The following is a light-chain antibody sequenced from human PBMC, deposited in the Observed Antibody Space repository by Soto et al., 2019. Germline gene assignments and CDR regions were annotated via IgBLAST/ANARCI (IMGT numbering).Light chain of an antibody. CDR3: QQSYSTPRT. CDR2: DAS. V-gene: IGKV1-39*01. Sequence: DVQMTQSPSSLSASVEDRVTITCRASQSISSYLNWYQQKPGKAPKLLIYDASSLQSGVPSRFSGSGSGSDFTLTISSLQPEDFATYYCQQSYSTPRTFGQGTKVEIK. J-gene: IGKJ1*01. CDR1: QSISSY.